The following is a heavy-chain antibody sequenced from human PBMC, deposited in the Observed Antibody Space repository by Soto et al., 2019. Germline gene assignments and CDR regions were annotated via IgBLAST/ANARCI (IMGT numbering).Heavy chain of an antibody. V-gene: IGHV1-46*03. CDR3: VRATAARQRDYSYHYYMDV. CDR1: GYTFINYY. Sequence: GASVTVSCKASGYTFINYYIHWVRQAPGQGLEWMGVINPNGGSTVYAQKFQGRVTLTRDTSTSTVYVELSSLRSDDTAVYFCVRATAARQRDYSYHYYMDVWGKGTTVTVSS. D-gene: IGHD6-6*01. CDR2: INPNGGST. J-gene: IGHJ6*03.